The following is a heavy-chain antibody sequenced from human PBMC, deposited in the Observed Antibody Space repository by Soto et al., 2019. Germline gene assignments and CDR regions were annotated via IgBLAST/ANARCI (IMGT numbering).Heavy chain of an antibody. CDR3: ARVLSFESVTTNGGSPDY. D-gene: IGHD4-17*01. CDR2: INHSGST. CDR1: GGFFSGYY. J-gene: IGHJ4*02. V-gene: IGHV4-34*01. Sequence: PSEALSLTYAVYGGFFSGYYWSGSRPPPEKGLEWIGEINHSGSTNYNPSLKSRVTISVDTSKNQFSLKLSSVTAADTAVYYCARVLSFESVTTNGGSPDYWGQGTLVNVSS.